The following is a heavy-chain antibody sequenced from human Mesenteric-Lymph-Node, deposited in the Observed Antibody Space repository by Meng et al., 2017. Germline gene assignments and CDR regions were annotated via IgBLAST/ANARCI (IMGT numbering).Heavy chain of an antibody. CDR3: ARGGYYSFDY. J-gene: IGHJ4*02. CDR2: INHSGST. D-gene: IGHD5-18*01. V-gene: IGHV4-34*01. Sequence: QVQLQQWGAGLLKPSETLSLTCAVYGGSFSGYYWSWIRQPPGKGLEWIGEINHSGSTNYNPSLKSRVTISVDKSKNQFSLKLTSVTAADTAVYYCARGGYYSFDYWGQGTLVTVSS. CDR1: GGSFSGYY.